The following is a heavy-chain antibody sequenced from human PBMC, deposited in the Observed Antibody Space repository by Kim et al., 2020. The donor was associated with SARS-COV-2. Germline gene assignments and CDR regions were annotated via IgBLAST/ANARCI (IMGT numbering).Heavy chain of an antibody. J-gene: IGHJ4*02. D-gene: IGHD3-9*01. Sequence: GGSLRLSCAASGFTFSSYWMSWVRQAPGKGLEWVANIKQDGSEKYYVDSVKGRFTISRDNAKNSLYLQMNSLRAEDTAVYYCARLRYFDWSNFDYWGQGTLVTVSS. CDR1: GFTFSSYW. CDR3: ARLRYFDWSNFDY. V-gene: IGHV3-7*01. CDR2: IKQDGSEK.